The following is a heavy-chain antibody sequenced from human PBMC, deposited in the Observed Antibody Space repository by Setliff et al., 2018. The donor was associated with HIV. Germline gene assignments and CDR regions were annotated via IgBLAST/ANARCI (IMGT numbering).Heavy chain of an antibody. CDR2: IYYSGSA. Sequence: KASETLSLTCTVSGGSISSNIYFWGWIRQPPGKGLEWIGSIYYSGSAYCNSSLRSRLTISVDTSKNQFSLKLKSVTAADTAVYYCASQVTGYHDFWSGYLGYFDYWGQGLLVTVSS. D-gene: IGHD3-3*01. CDR1: GGSISSNIYF. J-gene: IGHJ4*02. CDR3: ASQVTGYHDFWSGYLGYFDY. V-gene: IGHV4-39*01.